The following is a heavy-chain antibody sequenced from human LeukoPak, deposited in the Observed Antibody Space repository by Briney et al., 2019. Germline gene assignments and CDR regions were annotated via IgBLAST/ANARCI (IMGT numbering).Heavy chain of an antibody. V-gene: IGHV4-59*01. CDR2: IYYSGST. CDR1: GGSISSYF. CDR3: ARNGGSDLRGSWDADL. Sequence: SETLSLTCTVSGGSISSYFRCWIRQPPGKGLEWIGYIYYSGSTNYNPSLKSRVTISVDTSKNQFSLKLSSVTAADTAVYYCARNGGSDLRGSWDADLRGGGALGTVSS. J-gene: IGHJ2*01. D-gene: IGHD1-26*01.